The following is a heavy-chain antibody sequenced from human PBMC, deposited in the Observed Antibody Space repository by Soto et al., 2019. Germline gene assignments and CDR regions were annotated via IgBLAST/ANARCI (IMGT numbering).Heavy chain of an antibody. Sequence: QVQLVESGGGVVQPGRSLRLSCAASGFTFSSYGMHWVRQAPGKGLEWVAVIWYDGSNKYYADSVKGRFTISRDKSKNTLYLQMNSLRAEDTAVYYCARDSGGGATFFDYWGQGTLVTVSS. D-gene: IGHD3-16*01. J-gene: IGHJ4*02. CDR1: GFTFSSYG. CDR2: IWYDGSNK. CDR3: ARDSGGGATFFDY. V-gene: IGHV3-33*01.